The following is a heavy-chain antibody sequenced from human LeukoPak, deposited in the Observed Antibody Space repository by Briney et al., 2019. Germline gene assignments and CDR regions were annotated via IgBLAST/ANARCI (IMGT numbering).Heavy chain of an antibody. CDR3: ARGGSSFPNYYYYYGMDV. D-gene: IGHD6-13*01. Sequence: SSETLSLTCTVSGGSISSYYWSWIRQPPGKGLEWMGYIYYSGSTNYNPSLESRVTISVDTSKNQFSLKLSSVTAADPAVYYCARGGSSFPNYYYYYGMDVWGQGTTVTVSS. V-gene: IGHV4-59*01. J-gene: IGHJ6*02. CDR1: GGSISSYY. CDR2: IYYSGST.